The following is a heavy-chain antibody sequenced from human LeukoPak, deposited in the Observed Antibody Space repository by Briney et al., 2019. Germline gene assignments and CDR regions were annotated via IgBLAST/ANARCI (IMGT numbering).Heavy chain of an antibody. CDR1: GFTFSSYG. CDR3: ATRGGVGAFDI. D-gene: IGHD3-10*01. J-gene: IGHJ3*02. CDR2: ISFDGSNK. Sequence: TGGSLRLSCAASGFTFSSYGMHWVRQALGKGLEWVAVISFDGSNKYYADFVKGRFTISRDNSKNTLYLQMSSLKIEDTALYYCATRGGVGAFDIWGQGTMVSVSS. V-gene: IGHV3-30*03.